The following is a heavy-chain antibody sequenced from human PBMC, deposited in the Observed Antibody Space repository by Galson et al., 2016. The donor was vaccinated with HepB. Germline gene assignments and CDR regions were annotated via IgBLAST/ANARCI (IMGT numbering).Heavy chain of an antibody. CDR1: GSRFNNYW. J-gene: IGHJ3*01. V-gene: IGHV5-51*01. D-gene: IGHD6-25*01. Sequence: QSGAEVKKPGESLKISCKASGSRFNNYWIAWVRQTPGKGLEYLGMVYPGDSDTRYSPSFQEQITVSADKSITPAYLQWRSLRPSDTATHFCGRPLAAYDVFDVWGQG. CDR2: VYPGDSDT. CDR3: GRPLAAYDVFDV.